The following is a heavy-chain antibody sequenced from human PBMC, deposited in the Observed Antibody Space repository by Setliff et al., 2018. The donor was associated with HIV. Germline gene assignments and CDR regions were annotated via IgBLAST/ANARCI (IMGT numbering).Heavy chain of an antibody. Sequence: FKSRVTISADTSKNQFSLKLSSVTAADTAVYYCARTPRSITMVRGSGYFQHWGQGTLVTVSS. J-gene: IGHJ1*01. D-gene: IGHD3-10*01. V-gene: IGHV4-30-2*04. CDR3: ARTPRSITMVRGSGYFQH.